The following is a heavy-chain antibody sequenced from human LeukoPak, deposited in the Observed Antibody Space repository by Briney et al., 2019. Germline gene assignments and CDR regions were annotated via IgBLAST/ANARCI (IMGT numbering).Heavy chain of an antibody. CDR1: GGTFSSYA. CDR2: IIPIFGTA. V-gene: IGHV1-69*13. D-gene: IGHD6-19*01. Sequence: SVKVSCKASGGTFSSYAISWVRQAPGQGLEWMGGIIPIFGTANYAQKFYGRVTITADESTSTAYMELSSLRSEDAAVYYCARDSEQWLVRGSRSHFDYWGQGTLVTVSS. J-gene: IGHJ4*02. CDR3: ARDSEQWLVRGSRSHFDY.